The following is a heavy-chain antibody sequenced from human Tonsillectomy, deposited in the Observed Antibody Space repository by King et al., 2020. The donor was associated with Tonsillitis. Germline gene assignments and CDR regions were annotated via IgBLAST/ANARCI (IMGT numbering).Heavy chain of an antibody. D-gene: IGHD6-19*01. CDR2: ISSSSSYI. Sequence: VQLVESGGGLVKPGGSLRLSCAASGFTFSSYSMNWVRQAPGKGLEWVSSISSSSSYIYYADSVKGRFTISRDNAKNSLYLQMNSLRAEDTAVYYCARGARIAVAGTDGLVFDYWGQGTLVTVSS. V-gene: IGHV3-21*01. CDR1: GFTFSSYS. CDR3: ARGARIAVAGTDGLVFDY. J-gene: IGHJ4*02.